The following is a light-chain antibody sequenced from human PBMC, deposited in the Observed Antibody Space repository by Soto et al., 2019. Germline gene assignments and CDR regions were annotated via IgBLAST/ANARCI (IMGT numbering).Light chain of an antibody. J-gene: IGLJ1*01. CDR1: SSDVGGYNY. Sequence: QSALTQPRSVSGSPGQSVTISCTGTSSDVGGYNYVSWYQQHPGTAPKLMIYDVSMRPSGVPDRFSGSKSGTTASLTICGLRAEDEADYYCSSCAGSLTVDVFGTGTKLTVL. V-gene: IGLV2-11*01. CDR2: DVS. CDR3: SSCAGSLTVDV.